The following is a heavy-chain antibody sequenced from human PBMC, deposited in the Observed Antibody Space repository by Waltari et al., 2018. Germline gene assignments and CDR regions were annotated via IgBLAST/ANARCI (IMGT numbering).Heavy chain of an antibody. CDR3: AVPLTRYGSFDH. CDR2: IYSSGTT. J-gene: IGHJ4*02. CDR1: GGSISSRNYY. V-gene: IGHV4-31*03. Sequence: QVQLQESGPGLVKPSPTLSLTCTVSGGSISSRNYYWSWIRQHPGKGLEWIGFIYSSGTTYYSPTRRSRVIISVDTAKNQFSLKLNSVTAADTAVYYCAVPLTRYGSFDHWGQGTLVTVSS. D-gene: IGHD5-18*01.